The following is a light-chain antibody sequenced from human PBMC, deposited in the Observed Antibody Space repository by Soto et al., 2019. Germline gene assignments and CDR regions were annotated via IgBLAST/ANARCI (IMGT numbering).Light chain of an antibody. CDR3: ATWDDSLNGVV. CDR2: YNS. V-gene: IGLV1-44*01. CDR1: SSNIGDNT. Sequence: QSVLTQPPSASATPGQRVTVSCSGSSSNIGDNTVAWYQQVPGTAPKLLIYYNSQRPSGVPDRFSGSKSGTSASLAISGLQSEDEGDYYCATWDDSLNGVVFGGGTKLTVL. J-gene: IGLJ2*01.